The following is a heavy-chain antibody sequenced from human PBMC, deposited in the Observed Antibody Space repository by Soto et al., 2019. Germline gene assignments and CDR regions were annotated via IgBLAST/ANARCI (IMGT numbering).Heavy chain of an antibody. CDR3: ARPVEGYCRRPYMDV. D-gene: IGHD2-15*01. CDR1: GFTFSNYA. Sequence: EVPLVESGGGLVQPGGSLRLSCAASGFTFSNYAMHWVRQAPGKGLEYVSVISSDGGSTYYANSVKGRFTISRDNSKTTRYLQMGGLRTEDMAVYYCARPVEGYCRRPYMDVWGQGTTVTVSS. CDR2: ISSDGGST. V-gene: IGHV3-64*01. J-gene: IGHJ6*02.